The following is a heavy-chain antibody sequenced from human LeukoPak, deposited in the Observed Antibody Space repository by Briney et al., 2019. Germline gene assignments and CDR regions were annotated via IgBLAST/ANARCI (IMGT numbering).Heavy chain of an antibody. D-gene: IGHD3-22*01. CDR1: GYSFTNYD. CDR3: ARADYDTSASTRKQIDY. Sequence: ASVKVSCKASGYSFTNYDINWVRQATGQGLEWMGWMNPNSGNTAYAQKFQGRVTMTRNTPIGTAYMELSSLKSEDTAVYFCARADYDTSASTRKQIDYWGQGTLVTVSS. CDR2: MNPNSGNT. J-gene: IGHJ4*02. V-gene: IGHV1-8*01.